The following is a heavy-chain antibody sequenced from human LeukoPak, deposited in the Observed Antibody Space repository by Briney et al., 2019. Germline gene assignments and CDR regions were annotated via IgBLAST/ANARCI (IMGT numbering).Heavy chain of an antibody. CDR2: IRSKAYGGTT. J-gene: IGHJ4*02. Sequence: GGSLRLSCTTSGFTFGDYAMSWVRPAPGKGLEWVGLIRSKAYGGTTEYAASVKGSFTISRDGSKSIAYLQMNSLKTEGTAVYYCTRLCGSGNSQSFDYWGQGTLVTVSS. CDR1: GFTFGDYA. D-gene: IGHD3-10*01. V-gene: IGHV3-49*04. CDR3: TRLCGSGNSQSFDY.